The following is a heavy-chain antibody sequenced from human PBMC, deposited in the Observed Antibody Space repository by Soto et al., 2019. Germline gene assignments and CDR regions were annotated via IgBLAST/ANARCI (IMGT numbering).Heavy chain of an antibody. CDR3: AKDRVGGTFYTPLGF. J-gene: IGHJ4*02. D-gene: IGHD1-7*01. Sequence: LRLSCQASGFNFDNYGMHWVRQAPGKGLEWVAVITYDGSFQYYADSVKGRFTISRDNSKNTLFLHLNTLKPEDTAVYHCAKDRVGGTFYTPLGFWGQGTLVTVSS. CDR1: GFNFDNYG. V-gene: IGHV3-30*18. CDR2: ITYDGSFQ.